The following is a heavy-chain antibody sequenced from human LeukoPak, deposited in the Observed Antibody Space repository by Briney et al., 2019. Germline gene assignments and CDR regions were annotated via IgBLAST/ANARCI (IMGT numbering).Heavy chain of an antibody. V-gene: IGHV3-73*01. D-gene: IGHD1-26*01. CDR2: IRSKADTYAT. CDR3: ATSGRLLRYYYVDV. CDR1: GFTFSGST. Sequence: GGSLRLSCAASGFTFSGSTMHWVRQASGKGLEWVGRIRSKADTYATAYSPSVRGRFTISRDDSKNTAYLQMNSLKTDDTAVYYCATSGRLLRYYYVDVWGRGTTVTVSS. J-gene: IGHJ6*03.